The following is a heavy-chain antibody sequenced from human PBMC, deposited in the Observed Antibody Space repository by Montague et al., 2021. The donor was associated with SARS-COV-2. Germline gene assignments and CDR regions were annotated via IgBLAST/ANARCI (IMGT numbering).Heavy chain of an antibody. D-gene: IGHD4-23*01. CDR2: VYRNGKT. J-gene: IGHJ4*02. Sequence: TLSLTCSVSGDPIDNNRYYWSWIRQPAGQGLGWIGRVYRNGKTNYNPALKSRVSIVLDTPKNHFSLSLESVTAADTAVYYCARITVITPRYFDSWGQGSLVTVAS. CDR1: GDPIDNNRYY. CDR3: ARITVITPRYFDS. V-gene: IGHV4-61*02.